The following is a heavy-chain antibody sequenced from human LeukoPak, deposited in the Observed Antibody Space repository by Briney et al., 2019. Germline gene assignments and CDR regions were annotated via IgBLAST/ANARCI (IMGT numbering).Heavy chain of an antibody. CDR1: GGSISSGAYY. CDR2: IYHSGTT. J-gene: IGHJ4*02. D-gene: IGHD6-13*01. Sequence: PSETLSLTCTVSGGSISSGAYYWSWIRQPPGKGLEWIGYIYHSGTTYYNPSLKSRVTISVDMSKNQFSLKLNSVTAADTAVYYCARGAGSWYGCDYWGQGTLVTVSS. CDR3: ARGAGSWYGCDY. V-gene: IGHV4-30-2*01.